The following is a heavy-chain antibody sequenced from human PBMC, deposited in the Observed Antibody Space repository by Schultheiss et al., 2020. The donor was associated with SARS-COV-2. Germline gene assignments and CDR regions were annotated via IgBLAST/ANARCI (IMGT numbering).Heavy chain of an antibody. CDR3: ARVTTMGSSGLIRYWYFDL. CDR2: ISYDGSNK. J-gene: IGHJ2*01. Sequence: GGSLRLSCAASGFTFSSYAMSWVRQAPGKGLEWVAVISYDGSNKYYADSVKGRFTISRDNSKNTLYLQMGSLRAEDMAVYYCARVTTMGSSGLIRYWYFDLWGRGTLVTVSS. V-gene: IGHV3-30*03. D-gene: IGHD3-22*01. CDR1: GFTFSSYA.